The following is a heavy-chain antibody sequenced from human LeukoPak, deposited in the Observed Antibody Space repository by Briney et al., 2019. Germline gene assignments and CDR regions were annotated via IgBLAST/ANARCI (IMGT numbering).Heavy chain of an antibody. CDR2: INPSGGST. Sequence: GASVKVSCKASGYTFTSYYMHWVRQAPGQGLEWMGIINPSGGSTSYAQKFQGRVTMTRDTSTSTVYMELGSLRSEDTAVYYCARDAENCSGGSCYYMDVWGKGTTVTVS. D-gene: IGHD2-15*01. J-gene: IGHJ6*03. CDR1: GYTFTSYY. V-gene: IGHV1-46*01. CDR3: ARDAENCSGGSCYYMDV.